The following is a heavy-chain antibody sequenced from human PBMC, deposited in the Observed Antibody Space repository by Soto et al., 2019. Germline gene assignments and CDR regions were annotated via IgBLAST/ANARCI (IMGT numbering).Heavy chain of an antibody. V-gene: IGHV3-30-3*01. CDR1: GFTFSSYA. Sequence: GGSLRLSCAASGFTFSSYAMHWVRQAAGKGLEWVALISYDGSNKYCADSVKGGYTINRDNSKNTLYLQMTSLRDEDTAMYYCVREPYYYGSTYVFDIWGQGTMVTVSS. CDR3: VREPYYYGSTYVFDI. CDR2: ISYDGSNK. D-gene: IGHD3-10*01. J-gene: IGHJ3*02.